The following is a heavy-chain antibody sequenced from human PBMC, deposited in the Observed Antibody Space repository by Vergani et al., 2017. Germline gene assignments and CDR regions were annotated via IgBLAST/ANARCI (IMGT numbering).Heavy chain of an antibody. D-gene: IGHD5-12*01. CDR3: AKANPRNSGYDYLYCYHAMHV. CDR1: GFTFNHYA. V-gene: IGHV3-23*01. J-gene: IGHJ6*02. CDR2: ISDSVGST. Sequence: EVQLLESGGDLVQPGGSLRLSCAASGFTFNHYAMNWVRQAPGKGLEWVSGISDSVGSTYYAGSVKGRFTISRDSSKNTLYVQMNSLSAGGTAVYYYAKANPRNSGYDYLYCYHAMHVWGRETTVTVSS.